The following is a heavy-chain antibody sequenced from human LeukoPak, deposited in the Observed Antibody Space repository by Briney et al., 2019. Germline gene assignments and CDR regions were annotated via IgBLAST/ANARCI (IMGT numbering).Heavy chain of an antibody. J-gene: IGHJ6*03. D-gene: IGHD3-3*01. Sequence: GASVKVSCKTSGYTFTSYDINWVRQATGQGLEWMGWMNPNSGNTGYAQKFQGRVTMTRNTSISTAYMELSSLRSEDTAVYYCARAIFGVVPSRLYYYYYYMDVWGKGTTVTVSS. CDR1: GYTFTSYD. CDR2: MNPNSGNT. CDR3: ARAIFGVVPSRLYYYYYYMDV. V-gene: IGHV1-8*01.